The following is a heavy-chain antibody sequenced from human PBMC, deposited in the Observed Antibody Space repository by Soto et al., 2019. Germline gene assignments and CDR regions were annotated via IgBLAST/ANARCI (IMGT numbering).Heavy chain of an antibody. CDR1: GYTFTSYG. Sequence: ASVKVSCKASGYTFTSYGISWVRQAPGQGLEWMGWISANNGNTNYAQKLQGRVTMTTDTSTSTAYMELRSLRSDDTAVYYCARAVVTAQEYYFDYWGQGTLVTVSS. D-gene: IGHD2-21*02. CDR2: ISANNGNT. J-gene: IGHJ4*02. CDR3: ARAVVTAQEYYFDY. V-gene: IGHV1-18*01.